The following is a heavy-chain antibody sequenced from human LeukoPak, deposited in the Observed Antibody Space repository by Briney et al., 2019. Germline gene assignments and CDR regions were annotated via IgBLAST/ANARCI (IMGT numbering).Heavy chain of an antibody. CDR3: ARARWGSGYYYYYMDV. V-gene: IGHV3-53*01. CDR2: IYSGSST. CDR1: GSTVSSNY. Sequence: GGSLRLSCAASGSTVSSNYMSWVRQAPGKGLEWVSVIYSGSSTYYADSVKGRFTVSRDNSKNTLYLQMNSLRAEDTAVYYCARARWGSGYYYYYMDVWGKGTTVIVSS. D-gene: IGHD7-27*01. J-gene: IGHJ6*03.